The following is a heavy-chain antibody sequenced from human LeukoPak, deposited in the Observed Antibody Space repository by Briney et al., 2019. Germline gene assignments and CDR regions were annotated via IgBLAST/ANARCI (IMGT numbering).Heavy chain of an antibody. Sequence: GGSLRLSCAASGFTFSSYGMHWVRQAPGKGLEWVAVISYDGSNKYYADSVKGRFTISRDNSKNTLYLQMNSLRAEDTAVYYCAKGGSRTTVTTAHKSEYYYYYYGMDVWGQGTTVTVSS. CDR2: ISYDGSNK. CDR3: AKGGSRTTVTTAHKSEYYYYYYGMDV. V-gene: IGHV3-30*18. D-gene: IGHD4-17*01. J-gene: IGHJ6*02. CDR1: GFTFSSYG.